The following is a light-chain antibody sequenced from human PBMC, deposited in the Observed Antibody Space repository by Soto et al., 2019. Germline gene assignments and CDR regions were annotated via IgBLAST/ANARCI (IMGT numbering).Light chain of an antibody. Sequence: SYDLTQSPSVSVAPGQTARITCGGNNIGSKNVHWFQQRPGQAPVLVVFDDDDRPSGIPDRFSGSNSGNTATLTISRVEAGDEADYYCQVWDSSALHHVFGTGTKVTVL. J-gene: IGLJ1*01. CDR1: NIGSKN. CDR2: DDD. V-gene: IGLV3-21*02. CDR3: QVWDSSALHHV.